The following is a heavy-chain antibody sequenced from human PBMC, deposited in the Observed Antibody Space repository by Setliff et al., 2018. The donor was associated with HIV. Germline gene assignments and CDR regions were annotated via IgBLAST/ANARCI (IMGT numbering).Heavy chain of an antibody. V-gene: IGHV1-2*06. J-gene: IGHJ1*01. D-gene: IGHD3-3*01. CDR3: ARDNFWSGFGGFD. Sequence: RASVKVSCKLSGYTLTELSMHWVRQAPGEGLEWMGRINPNSGDPNYAQKFQGRVIMTRDTSINTAYMELSRLRSDDTAVFYCARDNFWSGFGGFDWGQGTLVTVSS. CDR2: INPNSGDP. CDR1: GYTLTELS.